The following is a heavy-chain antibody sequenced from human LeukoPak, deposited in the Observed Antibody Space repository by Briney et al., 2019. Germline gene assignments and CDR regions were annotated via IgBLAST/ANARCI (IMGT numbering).Heavy chain of an antibody. J-gene: IGHJ4*02. CDR2: IYYSGST. Sequence: PSETLSLTCTVSNSSINGYYWSWIRQSPGKGLEWIGYIYYSGSTDYNPSLKSRVTILVDTSKNQFSLRLSSVTAADTAVYYCARVPAAIRVFDFWGQGTLVTVSS. V-gene: IGHV4-59*01. CDR1: NSSINGYY. D-gene: IGHD2-2*01. CDR3: ARVPAAIRVFDF.